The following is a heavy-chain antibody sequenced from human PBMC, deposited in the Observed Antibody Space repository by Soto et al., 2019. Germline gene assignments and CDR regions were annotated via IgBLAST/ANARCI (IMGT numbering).Heavy chain of an antibody. CDR1: GYTFTSYG. Sequence: GASVKVSCKASGYTFTSYGISWVRQAPGQGLEWMGWISAYNGNTNYAQKLQGRVTMTTDTSTSTAYMELRSLRSDDTAVYYCARALMSRYGGYENYFDYWGQGTLVTVSS. CDR3: ARALMSRYGGYENYFDY. J-gene: IGHJ4*02. CDR2: ISAYNGNT. D-gene: IGHD5-12*01. V-gene: IGHV1-18*01.